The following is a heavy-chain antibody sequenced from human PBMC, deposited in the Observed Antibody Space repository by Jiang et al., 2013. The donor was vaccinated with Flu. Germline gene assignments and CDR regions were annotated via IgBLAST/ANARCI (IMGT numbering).Heavy chain of an antibody. D-gene: IGHD2-21*02. CDR1: GGSISSYY. CDR2: IYYSGST. Sequence: GPGLVKPSETLSLTCTVSGGSISSYYWSWIRQPPGKGLEWIGYIYYSGSTNYNPSLKSRVTISVDTSKNQFSLKLSSVTAADTAVYYCARHRSVGGDCYSMFGYSYYGMDVWGQGTTVTVSS. J-gene: IGHJ6*02. CDR3: ARHRSVGGDCYSMFGYSYYGMDV. V-gene: IGHV4-59*08.